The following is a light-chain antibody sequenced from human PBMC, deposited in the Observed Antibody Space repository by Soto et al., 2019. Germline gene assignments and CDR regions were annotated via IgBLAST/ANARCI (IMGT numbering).Light chain of an antibody. V-gene: IGKV4-1*01. Sequence: DIVMTQSPDSLAMSLGERATINCKSSQSVLYSSNNKNYLAWYQQKPGQPPKLLIYWASTRESGVPDRFSGSGSGTDFTLSIRSLQAKDVAVYYCQQYFRPWTFGQGTKVEIK. CDR2: WAS. CDR3: QQYFRPWT. J-gene: IGKJ1*01. CDR1: QSVLYSSNNKNY.